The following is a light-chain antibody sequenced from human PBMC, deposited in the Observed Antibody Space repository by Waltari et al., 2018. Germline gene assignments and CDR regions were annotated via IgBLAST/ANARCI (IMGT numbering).Light chain of an antibody. CDR3: QQYYESPYT. J-gene: IGKJ2*01. CDR2: WAS. CDR1: PRVLSSSNNYKY. V-gene: IGKV4-1*01. Sequence: DIVMTQSPDSLSLSLCERASINCKASPRVLSSSNNYKYVAWYQQKPGQPPQLLIYWASTRESGVPDRFGGSGSGTDFTLTISSLQAEDVAVYYCQQYYESPYTFGQGTKLEIK.